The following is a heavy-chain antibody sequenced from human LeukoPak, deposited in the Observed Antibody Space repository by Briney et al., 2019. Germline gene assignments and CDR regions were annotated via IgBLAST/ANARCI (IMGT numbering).Heavy chain of an antibody. CDR2: IKQDGSEK. Sequence: GGSLRLSCAASGFTFGDTWMNWVRQVPGQGLEWVANIKQDGSEKFYVASVKGRLTISRDNGKSSLYLQMNSLRAEDTALYYCATSYDMGWLIGYWGQGTLVTVSS. CDR1: GFTFGDTW. D-gene: IGHD3/OR15-3a*01. V-gene: IGHV3-7*03. J-gene: IGHJ4*02. CDR3: ATSYDMGWLIGY.